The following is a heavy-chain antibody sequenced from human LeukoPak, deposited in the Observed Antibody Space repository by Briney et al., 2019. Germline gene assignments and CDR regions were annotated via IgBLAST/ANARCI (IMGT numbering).Heavy chain of an antibody. V-gene: IGHV3-15*01. Sequence: SGGSLRLSCAASGFTFSNAWMSWVRQAPGKGLEWVGRIKSKTDGGTTDYAAPVKGRFTISRDDSKNTLYLQMNSLRAEDTAVYYCARDLNQLGILDYWGQGTLVTVSS. CDR3: ARDLNQLGILDY. CDR1: GFTFSNAW. CDR2: IKSKTDGGTT. J-gene: IGHJ4*02. D-gene: IGHD7-27*01.